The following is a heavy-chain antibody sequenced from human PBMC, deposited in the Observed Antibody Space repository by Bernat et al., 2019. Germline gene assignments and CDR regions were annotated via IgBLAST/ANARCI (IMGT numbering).Heavy chain of an antibody. Sequence: VQLVESGGGLVQPGGSLRLSCAASGFTFSSYWMPWVRQAPGKGLEWVAIIKQDGSEKYYVDSVKGRFTISGENAKNSLYLQMNSLRAEDTAVYYCARPNQDGDYGGVYFDYWGQGALVTVSP. D-gene: IGHD4-17*01. J-gene: IGHJ4*02. CDR1: GFTFSSYW. CDR2: IKQDGSEK. V-gene: IGHV3-7*01. CDR3: ARPNQDGDYGGVYFDY.